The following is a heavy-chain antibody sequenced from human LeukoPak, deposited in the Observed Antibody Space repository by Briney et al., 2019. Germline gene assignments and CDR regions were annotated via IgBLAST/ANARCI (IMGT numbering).Heavy chain of an antibody. V-gene: IGHV3-20*04. J-gene: IGHJ4*02. CDR3: ARVQQYDVFDY. CDR1: GFTFDDYA. Sequence: GGSLRLSCAASGFTFDDYAMHWVRQIPGKGLEWVSGISWNGGPARYADSVKGRFNISRDDAKKSLYLEMNSLRAEDTALYYCARVQQYDVFDYWGQGTQVIVSS. D-gene: IGHD3-16*01. CDR2: ISWNGGPA.